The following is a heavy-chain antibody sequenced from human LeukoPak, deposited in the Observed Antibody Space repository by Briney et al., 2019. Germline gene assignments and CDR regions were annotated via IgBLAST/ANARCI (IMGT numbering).Heavy chain of an antibody. CDR2: IIPIFGTA. CDR1: GGTFSSCA. V-gene: IGHV1-69*13. Sequence: ASVKVSCKASGGTFSSCAISWVRQAPGQGLEWMGGIIPIFGTANYAQKFQGRVTMTADESTSTAYMELSSLRSEDTAVYYCARKGSERNDAFDIWGQGTMVTVSS. CDR3: ARKGSERNDAFDI. J-gene: IGHJ3*02.